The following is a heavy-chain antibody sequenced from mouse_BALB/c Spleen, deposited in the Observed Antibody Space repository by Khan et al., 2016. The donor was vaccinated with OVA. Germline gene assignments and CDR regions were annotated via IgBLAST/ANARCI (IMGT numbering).Heavy chain of an antibody. CDR1: GYTFTDYN. CDR2: FYTYNGDT. J-gene: IGHJ4*01. Sequence: VQLKESGPELLKPSASVKLSCKASGYTFTDYNIHWVKQSYGKSLVWIAYFYTYNGDTVYNQKFKSRATLTVDNSSNTAYMELRSLTSEDSAVYYCARWKIHYHDPEAMDYWAQGTSVTVSS. V-gene: IGHV1S29*02. D-gene: IGHD1-2*01. CDR3: ARWKIHYHDPEAMDY.